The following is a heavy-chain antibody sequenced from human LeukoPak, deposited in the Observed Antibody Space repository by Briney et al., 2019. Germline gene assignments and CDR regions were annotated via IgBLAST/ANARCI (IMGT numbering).Heavy chain of an antibody. CDR3: ARPQGVLRFLEWLGREAFDI. J-gene: IGHJ3*02. CDR2: IIPIFGTA. V-gene: IGHV1-69*13. Sequence: ASVKVSCKASGGTFSSYAISWVRQAPGQGLEWMGGIIPIFGTANYAQKFQGRVTITADESTSTAYMELSSLRSEDTAVYYCARPQGVLRFLEWLGREAFDIWGQGTMVTVSS. CDR1: GGTFSSYA. D-gene: IGHD3-3*01.